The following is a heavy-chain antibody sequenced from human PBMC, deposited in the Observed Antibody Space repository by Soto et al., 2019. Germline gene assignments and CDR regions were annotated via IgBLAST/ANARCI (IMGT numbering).Heavy chain of an antibody. CDR1: GFTFSSYG. CDR3: ARYQPLLYYYYMDV. Sequence: QVQLVESGGGVVQPGRSLSLSCAASGFTFSSYGMHWVRQAPGKGLEWVAVISYDGSNKYYADSGKGRFTISRDNSKNTLYLQMNSLRIEDTAVYYCARYQPLLYYYYMDVWGKGTTVTVSS. J-gene: IGHJ6*03. CDR2: ISYDGSNK. V-gene: IGHV3-30*03. D-gene: IGHD2-2*01.